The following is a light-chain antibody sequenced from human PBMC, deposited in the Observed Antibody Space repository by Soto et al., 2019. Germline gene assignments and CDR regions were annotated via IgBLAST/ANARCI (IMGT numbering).Light chain of an antibody. CDR3: CSYAGSSTYV. CDR1: SSDAGSYNL. CDR2: EGS. Sequence: QSALTQPASVSGSPGQSITISCTGTSSDAGSYNLVSWYQQHPGKAPKLMIYEGSKRPSGVSNRFSGSKSGNTASLTISGLQAEDEADYYCCSYAGSSTYVFGTGTKFTVL. V-gene: IGLV2-23*01. J-gene: IGLJ1*01.